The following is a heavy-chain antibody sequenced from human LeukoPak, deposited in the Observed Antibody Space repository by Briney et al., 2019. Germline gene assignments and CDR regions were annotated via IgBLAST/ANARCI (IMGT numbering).Heavy chain of an antibody. D-gene: IGHD1-26*01. Sequence: SGTLSLTCTVSGGSISSSGYYWGWIRQPPGKGLEWIASIYYSGSTYYNPSLKSRVTISVDTSENQLSLKLSSLTAADTAVYYCARHEYSGSYYGLSWFDPWGQGTLVTVSS. CDR2: IYYSGST. CDR1: GGSISSSGYY. CDR3: ARHEYSGSYYGLSWFDP. V-gene: IGHV4-39*01. J-gene: IGHJ5*02.